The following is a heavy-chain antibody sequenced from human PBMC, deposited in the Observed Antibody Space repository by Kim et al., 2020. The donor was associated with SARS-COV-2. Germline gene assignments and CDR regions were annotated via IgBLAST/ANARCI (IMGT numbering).Heavy chain of an antibody. V-gene: IGHV4-34*01. CDR2: INHSGST. J-gene: IGHJ6*02. CDR3: ARLTGYDYYYGMDV. CDR1: GGSFSGYY. Sequence: SETLSLTCAVYGGSFSGYYWSWIRQPPGKGLEWIGEINHSGSTNYNPSLKSRVTISVDTSKNQFSLKLSSVTAADTAVYYCARLTGYDYYYGMDVWGQGTTVTVSS. D-gene: IGHD5-12*01.